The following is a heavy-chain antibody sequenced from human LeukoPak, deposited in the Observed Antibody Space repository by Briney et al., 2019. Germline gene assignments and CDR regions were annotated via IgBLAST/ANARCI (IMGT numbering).Heavy chain of an antibody. CDR3: TGDNFDSSVKFDY. D-gene: IGHD3-22*01. J-gene: IGHJ4*02. V-gene: IGHV3-73*01. Sequence: PGGSLRLSCATSGFTFSGSAIHWVRQASGKGLEWVGRIRSKANSYATTDVASVKGRFTISRDDSKNTAYLQMNSLKTEDTAVYYCTGDNFDSSVKFDYWGQGTLVTVSS. CDR2: IRSKANSYAT. CDR1: GFTFSGSA.